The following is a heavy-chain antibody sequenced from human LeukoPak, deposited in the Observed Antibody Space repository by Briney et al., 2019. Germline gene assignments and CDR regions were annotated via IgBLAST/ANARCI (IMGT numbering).Heavy chain of an antibody. D-gene: IGHD6-19*01. J-gene: IGHJ4*02. Sequence: ASVKVSCKASGYTFTTYGISWVRQAPGQGLEWMGWISAYNGNTNYAQKLQGRVTLTTDTSTSTAYMELRSLGSDHTAVYYCARDLRSSGWTENDYWGPGTLVTVSS. V-gene: IGHV1-18*01. CDR3: ARDLRSSGWTENDY. CDR2: ISAYNGNT. CDR1: GYTFTTYG.